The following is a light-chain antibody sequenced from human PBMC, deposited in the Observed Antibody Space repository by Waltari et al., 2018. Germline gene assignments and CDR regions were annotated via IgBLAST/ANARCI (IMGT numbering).Light chain of an antibody. Sequence: QTVVTQEPSLTVSPGGTVTLTCASITGAVTSGDLANWFQQKPGQAPRALIYRTNNRHSWTPARFSGSLLGGRATLTLAGVQPEDEAEYYCLRHYPYTWVFGGGTKLTVL. CDR2: RTN. CDR3: LRHYPYTWV. CDR1: TGAVTSGDL. J-gene: IGLJ3*02. V-gene: IGLV7-43*01.